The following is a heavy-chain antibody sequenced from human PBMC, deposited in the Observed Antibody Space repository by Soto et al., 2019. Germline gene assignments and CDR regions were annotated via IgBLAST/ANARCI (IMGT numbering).Heavy chain of an antibody. CDR2: IYYSGST. J-gene: IGHJ4*02. V-gene: IGHV4-59*01. Sequence: PSETLSLTCTVSGGSISSYYWSWIRQPPGKGLEWIGYIYYSGSTNYNPSLKSRVTISVDTSKNQFSLKLSSVTAADTAVYYCAREGERGNFDYWGQGTMVTVYS. CDR1: GGSISSYY. CDR3: AREGERGNFDY. D-gene: IGHD3-16*01.